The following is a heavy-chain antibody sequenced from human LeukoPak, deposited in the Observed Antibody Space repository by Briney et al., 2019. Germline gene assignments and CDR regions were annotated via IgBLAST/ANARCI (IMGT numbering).Heavy chain of an antibody. Sequence: TGGSLRLSCAASGFTFDDYAMHWVRQAPGKGLEWVSLISWDGGSTYYADSVKGRFTISRDNSQNSLYLQMNSLRADDTALYYCAKANEILTGYYGMDVWGKGTTVTVSS. CDR1: GFTFDDYA. CDR3: AKANEILTGYYGMDV. D-gene: IGHD3-9*01. CDR2: ISWDGGST. J-gene: IGHJ6*04. V-gene: IGHV3-43D*04.